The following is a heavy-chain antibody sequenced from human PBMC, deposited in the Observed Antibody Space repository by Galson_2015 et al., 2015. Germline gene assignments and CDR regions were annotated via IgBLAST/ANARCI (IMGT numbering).Heavy chain of an antibody. CDR3: ASSIMITFGGVIN. CDR1: GYTFTSYY. V-gene: IGHV1-46*01. D-gene: IGHD3-16*01. Sequence: SVKVSCKASGYTFTSYYMHWVRQAPGQGLEWMGIINPSGGSTSYAQKFQGRVTMTRDTSTSTVYMELSSLRSEDTAVYYCASSIMITFGGVINWGQGTLVTVSS. J-gene: IGHJ4*02. CDR2: INPSGGST.